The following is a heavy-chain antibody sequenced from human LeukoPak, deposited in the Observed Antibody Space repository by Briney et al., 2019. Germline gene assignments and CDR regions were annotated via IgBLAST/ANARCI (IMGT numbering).Heavy chain of an antibody. Sequence: PSETLSLTCTVSGGSISSSSYYWGWIRQAPGEGLEWVSYISSSGSTIYYADSVKGRFTISRDNAKNSLYLQMNSLRAEDTAVYYCARDRRARWLLEGFDYWGQGTLVTVSS. D-gene: IGHD3-22*01. CDR1: GGSISSSSYY. J-gene: IGHJ4*02. CDR3: ARDRRARWLLEGFDY. V-gene: IGHV3-11*04. CDR2: ISSSGSTI.